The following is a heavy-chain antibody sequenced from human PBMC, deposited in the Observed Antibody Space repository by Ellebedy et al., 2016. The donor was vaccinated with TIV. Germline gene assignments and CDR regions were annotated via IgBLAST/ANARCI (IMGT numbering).Heavy chain of an antibody. CDR3: ARERNSSGRAGIFDI. Sequence: PGGSLRLSCAASGFTLSIMHWVRQAPGKGLEWVAVISYDGRGKQYGDSVKGRFTISRDDSKNTLYLQMNSLRADDAAVYYCARERNSSGRAGIFDIWGQGTMVTVSS. J-gene: IGHJ3*02. V-gene: IGHV3-30*04. CDR2: ISYDGRGK. CDR1: GFTLSI. D-gene: IGHD3-22*01.